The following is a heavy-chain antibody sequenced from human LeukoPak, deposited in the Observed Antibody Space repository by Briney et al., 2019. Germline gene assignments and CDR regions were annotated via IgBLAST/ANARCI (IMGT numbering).Heavy chain of an antibody. CDR1: GGSVSRGSYY. D-gene: IGHD1-26*01. V-gene: IGHV4-61*01. J-gene: IGHJ4*02. CDR2: IHHSGTT. CDR3: ARGRLGATY. Sequence: SETLSLTCTVSGGSVSRGSYYWSWTRQPPGKGLEWIGYIHHSGTTNYSPSLKSRVTISVDMFKNQFFLNLTSVTAADTAVYYYARGRLGATYWGQGTLVTVSS.